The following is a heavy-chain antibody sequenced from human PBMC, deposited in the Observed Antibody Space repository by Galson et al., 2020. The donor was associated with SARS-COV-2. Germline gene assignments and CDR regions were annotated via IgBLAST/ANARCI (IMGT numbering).Heavy chain of an antibody. CDR1: GFTFSSYT. CDR3: AKDMRHST. CDR2: ISGSGGNT. D-gene: IGHD4-4*01. V-gene: IGHV3-23*01. Sequence: GGSLRLSCAASGFTFSSYTMNWVRQAPGKGLEWVSGISGSGGNTYYADSVKGRFTISRDNSKNTLFLQMNSLRVEDTAPYYCAKDMRHSTWGQGTLVTVSS. J-gene: IGHJ5*02.